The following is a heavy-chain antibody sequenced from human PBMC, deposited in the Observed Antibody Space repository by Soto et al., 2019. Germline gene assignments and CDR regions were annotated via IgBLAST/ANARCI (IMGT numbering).Heavy chain of an antibody. Sequence: QITLKESGPPLVKPTQTLTLTCTFSGFSLTTSGAGVGWIRQPPGKALEWLALIYWDDDKRYSPSLKSRLTITKDTSKNQVVLTMTNMDPVDTGTYYCAHRRAIFGVVYGLDVWGQGTTVTVSS. V-gene: IGHV2-5*02. CDR2: IYWDDDK. CDR3: AHRRAIFGVVYGLDV. CDR1: GFSLTTSGAG. J-gene: IGHJ6*02. D-gene: IGHD3-3*01.